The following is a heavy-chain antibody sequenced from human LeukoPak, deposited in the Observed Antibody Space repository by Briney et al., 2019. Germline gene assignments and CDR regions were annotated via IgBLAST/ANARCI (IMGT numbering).Heavy chain of an antibody. V-gene: IGHV3-30*03. CDR3: ATDLGNSRSCPDR. Sequence: GGSLRLSCAASGFTFSSYWMHWVRQAPGKGLEWVAVISYDGSNKFYAESLKGRFTISRDNSKNTLYLQMNSLRAEDTAVYYCATDLGNSRSCPDRWGQGTLVTVSS. D-gene: IGHD1/OR15-1a*01. CDR2: ISYDGSNK. J-gene: IGHJ4*02. CDR1: GFTFSSYW.